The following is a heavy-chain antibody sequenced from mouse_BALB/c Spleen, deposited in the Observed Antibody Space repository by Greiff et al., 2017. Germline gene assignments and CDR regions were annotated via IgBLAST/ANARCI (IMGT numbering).Heavy chain of an antibody. V-gene: IGHV5-4*02. D-gene: IGHD2-1*01. Sequence: EVQVVESGGGLVKPGGSLKLSCAASGFTFSDYYMYWVRQTPEKRLEWVATVSDGGSYTYYPDSVKGRFTISRDNAKNNLYLQMSSLKSEDTAMYYCARDNGNYRCDYWGQGTTLTVSS. CDR1: GFTFSDYY. J-gene: IGHJ2*01. CDR3: ARDNGNYRCDY. CDR2: VSDGGSYT.